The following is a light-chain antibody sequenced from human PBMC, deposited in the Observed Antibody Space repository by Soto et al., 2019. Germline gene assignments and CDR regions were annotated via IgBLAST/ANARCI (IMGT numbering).Light chain of an antibody. J-gene: IGKJ1*01. V-gene: IGKV1-5*03. Sequence: DIQMTQSPSTLSASVCDRVTITCRASQSISSWLAWYQQKPGKAPKLLIYKASSLESGVPSRFSGSASGTDFNLTITRLETEDFAVYYCQQYGGSPRTFGQGTKVDI. CDR2: KAS. CDR3: QQYGGSPRT. CDR1: QSISSW.